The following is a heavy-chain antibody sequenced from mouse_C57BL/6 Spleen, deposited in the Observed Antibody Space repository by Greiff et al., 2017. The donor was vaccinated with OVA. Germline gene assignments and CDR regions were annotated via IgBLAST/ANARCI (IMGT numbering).Heavy chain of an antibody. D-gene: IGHD2-2*01. CDR1: GYTFTSYG. V-gene: IGHV1-81*01. CDR3: AREARASYGYGGDY. CDR2: IYPRSGNT. Sequence: QVQLQQSGAELARPGASVKLSCKASGYTFTSYGISWVKQRTGQGLEWIGEIYPRSGNTYYNEKFKGKATLTADKSSSTAYMELRSLTSEDSAVYFCAREARASYGYGGDYWGQGTTLTVSS. J-gene: IGHJ2*01.